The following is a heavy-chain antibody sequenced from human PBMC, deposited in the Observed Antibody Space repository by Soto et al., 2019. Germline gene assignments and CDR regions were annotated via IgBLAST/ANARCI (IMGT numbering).Heavy chain of an antibody. J-gene: IGHJ6*02. CDR1: GGSVSSVSYY. D-gene: IGHD5-18*01. V-gene: IGHV4-61*01. CDR2: IYYSGST. Sequence: SEILSLRCTVAGGSVSSVSYYWSWIRQPPGKGLEWIGYIYYSGSTNYNPSLKSRVTISVDTSKNQFSLKLSSVTAADTAVYYCARPLYSYGPMDVWGQGTTVTVSS. CDR3: ARPLYSYGPMDV.